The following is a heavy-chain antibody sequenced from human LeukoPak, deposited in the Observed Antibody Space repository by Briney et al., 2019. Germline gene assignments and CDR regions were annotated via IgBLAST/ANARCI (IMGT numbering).Heavy chain of an antibody. CDR1: GFTFDDYA. D-gene: IGHD6-19*01. CDR2: ISWNSGSI. Sequence: GGSLRLSCAASGFTFDDYAMHWVRQAPGKGLEWVSGISWNSGSIGYADSVKGRFTISRDNAKNSLYLQMNSLRAEDTVLYYCAKGSSSGWYGNWFDPWGQGTLVTVSS. V-gene: IGHV3-9*01. J-gene: IGHJ5*02. CDR3: AKGSSSGWYGNWFDP.